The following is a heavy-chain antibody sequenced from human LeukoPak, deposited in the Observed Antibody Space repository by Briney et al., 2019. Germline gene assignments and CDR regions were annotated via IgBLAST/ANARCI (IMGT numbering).Heavy chain of an antibody. CDR1: GGSISSGGYY. CDR2: IYHSGST. CDR3: ARGVESDYFDY. Sequence: SETLSLTCTVSGGSISSGGYYWSWIRQPPGKGLEWIGYIYHSGSTYYNPSLKSRVSLSIDTSKNQFSLKLSSVTTADTAFYYCARGVESDYFDYWGQGTLVTVSS. J-gene: IGHJ4*02. V-gene: IGHV4-61*08.